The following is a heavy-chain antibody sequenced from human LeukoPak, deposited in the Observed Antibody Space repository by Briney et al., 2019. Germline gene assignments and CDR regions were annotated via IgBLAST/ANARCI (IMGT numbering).Heavy chain of an antibody. CDR3: ARAERINYVALDAFDI. CDR1: GFTFSSYS. V-gene: IGHV3-21*01. J-gene: IGHJ3*02. CDR2: ISSSSSYI. Sequence: GGSLRLSCAASGFTFSSYSMNWVRQAPGKGLEWVSSISSSSSYIYYADSVKGRFTISRDNAKNSLYLQMNSLRAEDTAVYYCARAERINYVALDAFDIWGQGTMVTVSS. D-gene: IGHD4-11*01.